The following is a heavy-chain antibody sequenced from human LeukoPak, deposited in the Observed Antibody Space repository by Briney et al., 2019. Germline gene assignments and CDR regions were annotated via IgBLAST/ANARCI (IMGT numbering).Heavy chain of an antibody. CDR1: GFTFSSYW. CDR3: ARQVHFGSGYYYYGMDV. Sequence: GGSLRLPCAASGFTFSSYWMSWVRQAPGKGLEWVANIKQDGSEKYYVDSVKGRFTISRDNAKNSLYLQMNSLRAEDTAVYYCARQVHFGSGYYYYGMDVWGQGTTVTVSS. V-gene: IGHV3-7*01. J-gene: IGHJ6*02. D-gene: IGHD3-3*02. CDR2: IKQDGSEK.